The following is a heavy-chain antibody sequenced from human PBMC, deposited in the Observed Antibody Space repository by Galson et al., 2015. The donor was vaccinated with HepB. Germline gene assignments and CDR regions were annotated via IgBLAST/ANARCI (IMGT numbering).Heavy chain of an antibody. V-gene: IGHV1-3*01. Sequence: SVKVSCKASGGTFSSYAISWVRQAPGQRLEWMGWINAGNGNTKYSQKFQGRVTITRDTSASTAYMELSSLRSEDTAVYYCARVPRYSSSVNWFDPWGQGTLVTVSS. CDR3: ARVPRYSSSVNWFDP. D-gene: IGHD6-13*01. CDR1: GGTFSSYA. J-gene: IGHJ5*02. CDR2: INAGNGNT.